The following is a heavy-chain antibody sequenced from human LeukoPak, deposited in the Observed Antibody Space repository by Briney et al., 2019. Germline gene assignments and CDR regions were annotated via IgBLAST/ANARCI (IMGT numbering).Heavy chain of an antibody. CDR2: ISSSGSGDNT. D-gene: IGHD7-27*01. Sequence: GGSLRLSCAASGVTLSSFAMSWARQAPGKGLEWVSGISSSGSGDNTYYADSVKGRFTVSRDNSKNTLFLQMNSLRAEDTAVYYCAKDGGLWVSAHWGDSWGRGTLATVSS. V-gene: IGHV3-23*01. CDR3: AKDGGLWVSAHWGDS. CDR1: GVTLSSFA. J-gene: IGHJ4*02.